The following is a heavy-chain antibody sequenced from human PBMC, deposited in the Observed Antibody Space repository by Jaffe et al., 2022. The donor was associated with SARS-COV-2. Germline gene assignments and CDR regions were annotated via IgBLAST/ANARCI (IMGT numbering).Heavy chain of an antibody. CDR3: ARDIAAAGPRHNWFDP. CDR2: IIPILGIA. CDR1: GGTFSSYT. D-gene: IGHD6-13*01. Sequence: QVQLVQSGAEVKKPGSSVKVSCKASGGTFSSYTISWVRQAPGQGLEWMGRIIPILGIANYAQKFQGRVTITADKSTSTAYMELSSLRSEDTAVYYCARDIAAAGPRHNWFDPWGQGTLVTVSS. V-gene: IGHV1-69*08. J-gene: IGHJ5*02.